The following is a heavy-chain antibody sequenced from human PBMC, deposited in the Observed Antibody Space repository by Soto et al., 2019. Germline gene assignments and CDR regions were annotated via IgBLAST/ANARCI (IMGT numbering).Heavy chain of an antibody. CDR1: GFTFSSYG. CDR3: AKDPLPLIQMVRGGTDY. J-gene: IGHJ4*02. CDR2: ISYDGSHK. V-gene: IGHV3-30*18. D-gene: IGHD3-10*01. Sequence: QVQLVESGGGVVQPGRSLRLSCAASGFTFSSYGMHWVRQAPGKGLEWVAVISYDGSHKYYADSVKGRFSISRDNSKNTLCLQMNSLRAEDTALYYCAKDPLPLIQMVRGGTDYWGQGTLVTVSS.